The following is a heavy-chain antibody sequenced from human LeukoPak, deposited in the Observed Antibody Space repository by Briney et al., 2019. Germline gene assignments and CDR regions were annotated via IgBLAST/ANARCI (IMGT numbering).Heavy chain of an antibody. Sequence: GASVKVSCKASGYTFTSYGISWVRQAPGQGLEGMGWISAYNGNTNYAQKLQGRVTMTTDTSTSTAYMELRSLRSDDTAVYYCARDYDILTGYNPFDYWGQGTLVTVSS. CDR3: ARDYDILTGYNPFDY. J-gene: IGHJ4*02. CDR2: ISAYNGNT. V-gene: IGHV1-18*01. D-gene: IGHD3-9*01. CDR1: GYTFTSYG.